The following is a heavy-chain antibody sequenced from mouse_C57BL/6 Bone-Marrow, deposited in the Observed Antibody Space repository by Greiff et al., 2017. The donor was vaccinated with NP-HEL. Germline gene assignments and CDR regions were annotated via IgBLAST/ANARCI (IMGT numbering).Heavy chain of an antibody. CDR2: INPSSGYT. V-gene: IGHV1-4*01. CDR1: GYTFTSYT. CDR3: ARSRDSPWFAY. Sequence: QVQLKESGAELARPGASVQMSCKASGYTFTSYTMHWVKQRPGQGLEWIGYINPSSGYTKYNQKFKDKATLTADKSSSTAYMQLSSLTSEDSAVYYCARSRDSPWFAYWGQGTLVTVSA. J-gene: IGHJ3*01.